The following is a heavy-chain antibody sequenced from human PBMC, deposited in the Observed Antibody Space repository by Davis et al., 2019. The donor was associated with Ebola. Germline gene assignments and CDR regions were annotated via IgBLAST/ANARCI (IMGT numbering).Heavy chain of an antibody. Sequence: GESLKISCTASGFTFSGYAMSWVRQAPGKGLEWVSAISGSGGSTYYAGSVKGRFTISRDNSRNTLYLQMNSLRAEDTAVYYCAKDRAAVADWYFDLWGRGTLVTVSS. J-gene: IGHJ2*01. V-gene: IGHV3-23*01. CDR3: AKDRAAVADWYFDL. CDR2: ISGSGGST. CDR1: GFTFSGYA. D-gene: IGHD6-19*01.